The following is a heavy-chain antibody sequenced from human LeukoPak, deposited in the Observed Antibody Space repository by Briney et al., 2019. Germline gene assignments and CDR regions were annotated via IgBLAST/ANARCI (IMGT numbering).Heavy chain of an antibody. CDR3: GRVSCGGNCYSLIGTFDI. CDR1: GYTFTTYG. CDR2: ILPIFGTT. J-gene: IGHJ3*02. V-gene: IGHV1-69*13. D-gene: IGHD2-15*01. Sequence: SVKVSCKASGYTFTTYGISWVRQAPGQGLEWMGGILPIFGTTNYAQKFQARVTITADESTSTAYMEMSSLRSEDTAVYYCGRVSCGGNCYSLIGTFDIWGQGTMVTVSS.